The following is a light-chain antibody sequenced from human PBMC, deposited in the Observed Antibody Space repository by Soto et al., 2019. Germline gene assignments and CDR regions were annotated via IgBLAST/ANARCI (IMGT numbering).Light chain of an antibody. CDR1: SSDVGIYNY. CDR2: QVT. V-gene: IGLV2-14*01. Sequence: QSVLTQPASVSGSPGQSITISCTGTSSDVGIYNYVSWYQQHPGKAPKLMIYQVTNRPSGVSNRFSGSKSGNTASLTISGLQAEDEADYHCSSYTGSTNYVFGTGTKVTVL. J-gene: IGLJ1*01. CDR3: SSYTGSTNYV.